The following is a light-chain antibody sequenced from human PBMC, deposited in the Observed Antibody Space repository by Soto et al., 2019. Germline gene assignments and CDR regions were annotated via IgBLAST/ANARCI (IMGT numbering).Light chain of an antibody. CDR1: QTVSSY. J-gene: IGKJ5*01. CDR3: QHRMNWPLT. CDR2: DAS. V-gene: IGKV3-11*01. Sequence: EIVFTESPATRSLSPGERGTLSWRASQTVSSYLLWYQQKHGQAPRLLIYDASNRASGTPARFSGSGSETDVNLTISSLEPEDFAVYYCQHRMNWPLTFGQGTRLEI.